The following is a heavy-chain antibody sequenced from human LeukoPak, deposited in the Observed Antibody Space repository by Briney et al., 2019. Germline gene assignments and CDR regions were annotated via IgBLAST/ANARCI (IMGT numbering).Heavy chain of an antibody. J-gene: IGHJ4*02. CDR1: GYTFTSYF. V-gene: IGHV1-2*02. D-gene: IGHD6-13*01. CDR3: ARAQSLMAPGGTFADY. CDR2: FNPNSGVT. Sequence: ASVTVSCKASGYTFTSYFMRWVRQAPGPGLEWMGWFNPNSGVTKYAQKFQGRVTMTRDTSINTAYLELTSLRPDDTAVYYCARAQSLMAPGGTFADYWGQGTLVTVSS.